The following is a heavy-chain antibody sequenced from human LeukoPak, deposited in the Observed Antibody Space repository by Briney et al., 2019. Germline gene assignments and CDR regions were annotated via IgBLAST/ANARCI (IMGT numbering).Heavy chain of an antibody. J-gene: IGHJ4*02. CDR1: GYTFTAYY. D-gene: IGHD4-23*01. V-gene: IGHV1-2*02. CDR3: ARAGPEQFGGYSAMNS. Sequence: GASVKVSCKASGYTFTAYYLHWVRQAPGQGLEWMAWINPNDGGATYAQMFQGRVTMTRDTSISTAYMELTSLTPDDTAVYYCARAGPEQFGGYSAMNSWGQGTQATVSS. CDR2: INPNDGGA.